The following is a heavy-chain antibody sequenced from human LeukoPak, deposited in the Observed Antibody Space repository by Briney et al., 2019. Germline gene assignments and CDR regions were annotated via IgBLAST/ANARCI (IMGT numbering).Heavy chain of an antibody. CDR2: ISSSGSTI. Sequence: GGSLRLSCAASGFTFSSYEMNWVRQAPGKGLEWVSYISSSGSTIYYADSVKGRFTISRDNAKNSLYLQMNSLRAEDTAVYYCARDGNGSSWYYYYYYYMDVWGKGTTVTVSS. CDR3: ARDGNGSSWYYYYYYYMDV. V-gene: IGHV3-48*03. J-gene: IGHJ6*03. D-gene: IGHD6-13*01. CDR1: GFTFSSYE.